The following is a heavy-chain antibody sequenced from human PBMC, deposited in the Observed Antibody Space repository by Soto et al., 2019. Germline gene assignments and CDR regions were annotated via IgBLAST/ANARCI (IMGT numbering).Heavy chain of an antibody. CDR1: GGSFSGYY. J-gene: IGHJ6*02. V-gene: IGHV4-34*01. D-gene: IGHD4-17*01. Sequence: SETLSLTCAVYGGSFSGYYWSWIRQPPGKGLEWIGEINHSGSTNYNPSLKSRVTISVDTSKNQFSLKLSSVTAADTAVYYCARGLTTVRYYYYGMDVWGQGTTVTVSS. CDR2: INHSGST. CDR3: ARGLTTVRYYYYGMDV.